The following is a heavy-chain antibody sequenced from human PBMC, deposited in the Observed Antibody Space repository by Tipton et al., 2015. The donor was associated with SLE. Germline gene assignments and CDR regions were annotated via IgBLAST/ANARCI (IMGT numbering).Heavy chain of an antibody. J-gene: IGHJ4*02. CDR3: ARGVAFDS. CDR2: INYSGTT. V-gene: IGHV4-59*01. CDR1: GGFISSYY. Sequence: TLSLTCTVSGGFISSYYWSWNRQTPGKGLEWIGYINYSGTTTYKPSLKSRVSISVDTSNNEFSLNLNPATAADTGVYYCARGVAFDSWGRGTLVTVSS.